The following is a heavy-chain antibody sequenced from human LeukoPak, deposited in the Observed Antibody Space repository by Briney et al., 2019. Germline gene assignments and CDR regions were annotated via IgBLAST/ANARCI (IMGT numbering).Heavy chain of an antibody. V-gene: IGHV4-59*12. J-gene: IGHJ6*03. Sequence: PSETLSLTCTVSGGSMSSYYWMWIRQPPGKGLEWIGSISYNGKTNHNPSLKSRVTISVDTSKNQFSLKLSSVTAADTAVYYCAREVIVVVPAAHPYYMDVGGKGTTVTVSS. CDR3: AREVIVVVPAAHPYYMDV. CDR2: ISYNGKT. D-gene: IGHD2-2*01. CDR1: GGSMSSYY.